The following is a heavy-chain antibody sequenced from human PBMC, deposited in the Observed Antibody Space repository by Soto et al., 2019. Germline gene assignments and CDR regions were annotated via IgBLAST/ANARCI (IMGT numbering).Heavy chain of an antibody. CDR1: GFTFITST. CDR3: AAGDYHDTNGYSSDY. Sequence: QMQLVQSGPEVKKPGTSVKVSCKASGFTFITSTVQWVRQARGQPLEWLGWIVVGSGNTIYAQNFQERVTFTRDESTSTAYMELSSLRFEDTGVYYCAAGDYHDTNGYSSDYWGQGTLVTVSS. CDR2: IVVGSGNT. J-gene: IGHJ4*02. V-gene: IGHV1-58*01. D-gene: IGHD2-21*01.